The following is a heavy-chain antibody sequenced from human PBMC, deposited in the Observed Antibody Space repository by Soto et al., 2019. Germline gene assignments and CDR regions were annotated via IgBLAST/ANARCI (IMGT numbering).Heavy chain of an antibody. CDR3: ARIVSIVGATYYYYCMDV. Sequence: SGPTLVNPTQTLTLTCTFSGFSLSTSGMCVSWIRQPPGKALEWLALIDWDDDKYYSTSLKTRRTISKDTSKNQVGLTMTNMDPVDTATYYCARIVSIVGATYYYYCMDVWGQGTPVTVSS. CDR1: GFSLSTSGMC. D-gene: IGHD1-26*01. V-gene: IGHV2-70*01. J-gene: IGHJ6*02. CDR2: IDWDDDK.